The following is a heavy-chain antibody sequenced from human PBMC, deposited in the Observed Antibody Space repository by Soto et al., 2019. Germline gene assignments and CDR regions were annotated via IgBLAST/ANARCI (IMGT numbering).Heavy chain of an antibody. CDR3: ARSVRSGSFPYYYYAMEV. D-gene: IGHD3-10*01. Sequence: EVQLVESGGGLVQPGGSLRLSCAASGFTSSNYWMHWVRQAPGKGLVWVSRIKSDGSSTSYADSVKGRFTISRDNAKNTLDLQMHGLRAEDMAVYYCARSVRSGSFPYYYYAMEVWGQGTTVTVSS. J-gene: IGHJ6*02. CDR2: IKSDGSST. V-gene: IGHV3-74*01. CDR1: GFTSSNYW.